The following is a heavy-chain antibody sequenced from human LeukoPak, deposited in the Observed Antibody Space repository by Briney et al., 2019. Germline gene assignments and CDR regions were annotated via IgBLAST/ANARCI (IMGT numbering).Heavy chain of an antibody. D-gene: IGHD6-19*01. CDR3: AKGLAVAGHFDY. Sequence: GGPLRLSCAASGFTFSSHAMSWVRQAPGKGLEWVSAISGSGGSTYYADSVKGRFTISRDKSKNTLYLQMNSLRAEDTAVYYCAKGLAVAGHFDYWGQGTLVTVSS. CDR1: GFTFSSHA. J-gene: IGHJ4*02. CDR2: ISGSGGST. V-gene: IGHV3-23*01.